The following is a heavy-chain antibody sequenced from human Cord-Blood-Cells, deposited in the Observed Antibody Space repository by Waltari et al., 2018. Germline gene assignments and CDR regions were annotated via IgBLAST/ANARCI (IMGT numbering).Heavy chain of an antibody. CDR1: GYTFTGYY. CDR3: ARGVVGATILDFGRFDY. J-gene: IGHJ4*02. Sequence: QVQLVQSGAEVKKPGASVKVSCKASGYTFTGYYMHWVRQAPGQGLEWMGWVNPYRGGTNYAQKLQGRVAMTRDTSVSTAYMELSRLRSDDTAVYYCARGVVGATILDFGRFDYWGQGTLVTVSS. CDR2: VNPYRGGT. V-gene: IGHV1-2*02. D-gene: IGHD1-26*01.